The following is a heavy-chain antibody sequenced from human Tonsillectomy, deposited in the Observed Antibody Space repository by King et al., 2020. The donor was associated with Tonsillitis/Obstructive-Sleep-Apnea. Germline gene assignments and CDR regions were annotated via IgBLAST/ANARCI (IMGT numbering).Heavy chain of an antibody. CDR1: GGSFSGSY. V-gene: IGHV4-34*01. CDR3: ASKETLLVPVVMGGGFDH. D-gene: IGHD3-22*01. CDR2: INHSGDT. J-gene: IGHJ4*02. Sequence: VQLQQWGAGLSKPSETLSLTCAVYGGSFSGSYWSWIRQPPGKGLEWIGEINHSGDTNYNPSPKSRVTISLDTYKNQFFLKLTSATAADTAVYYCASKETLLVPVVMGGGFDHWGQGTLVTVSS.